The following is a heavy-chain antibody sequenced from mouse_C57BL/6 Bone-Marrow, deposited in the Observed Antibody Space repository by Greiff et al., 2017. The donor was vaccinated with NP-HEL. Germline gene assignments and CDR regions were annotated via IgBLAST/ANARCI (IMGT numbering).Heavy chain of an antibody. CDR3: ARGTGAWFAY. CDR2: INPNSGGT. CDR1: GYTFTDYY. V-gene: IGHV1-26*01. Sequence: EVQLQQSGPELVKPGASVKISCKASGYTFTDYYMNWVKQSHGKSLEWIGDINPNSGGTSYNQKFKGKATLTVDKSSSTAYMELRSLTSEDSAVYYCARGTGAWFAYWGQGTLVTVSA. D-gene: IGHD3-3*01. J-gene: IGHJ3*01.